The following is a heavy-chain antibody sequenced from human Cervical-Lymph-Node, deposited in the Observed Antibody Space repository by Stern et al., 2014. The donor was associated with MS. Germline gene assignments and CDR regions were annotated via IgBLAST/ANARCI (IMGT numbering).Heavy chain of an antibody. CDR2: ISCDSADA. V-gene: IGHV3-9*01. J-gene: IGHJ4*01. Sequence: EVQLVESGGGVVQPGRSLRLSCAASGFTFADHGMHWVRQGPEKGLEWVSGISCDSADACSEDYLKGRFTISRDNAKKALYLQMNSLGSEDTALYYCVKDVDASVAVSFDYWGHGTLVTVSS. D-gene: IGHD6-6*01. CDR1: GFTFADHG. CDR3: VKDVDASVAVSFDY.